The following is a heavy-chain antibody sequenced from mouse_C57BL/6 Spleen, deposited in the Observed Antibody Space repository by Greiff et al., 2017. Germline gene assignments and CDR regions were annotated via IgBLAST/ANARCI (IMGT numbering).Heavy chain of an antibody. Sequence: VQLQQPGAELVKPGASVKMSCKASGYTFTSYWITWVKQRPGQGLEWIGDIYPGSGSTNYNEKFKSKATLTVDTSSSTAYMQLSSLTSEDSAVYYCARTAGSTVVYWYFDVWGTGTTVTVSS. V-gene: IGHV1-55*01. CDR3: ARTAGSTVVYWYFDV. CDR1: GYTFTSYW. J-gene: IGHJ1*03. CDR2: IYPGSGST. D-gene: IGHD1-1*01.